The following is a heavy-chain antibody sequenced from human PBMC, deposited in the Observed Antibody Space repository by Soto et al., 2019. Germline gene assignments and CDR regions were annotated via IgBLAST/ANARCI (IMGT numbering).Heavy chain of an antibody. J-gene: IGHJ4*02. CDR1: GYTFTSYG. Sequence: QVQLVQSGAEVKKPGASVKVSCKASGYTFTSYGISGVRQAPGQGLEWMGWISAYNGNTNYAQKLQGRVTMTTDTPTRTADMELRSLRADDTAVYYCAREYGSGSRFDYWGQGTLVTVSS. CDR2: ISAYNGNT. V-gene: IGHV1-18*01. CDR3: AREYGSGSRFDY. D-gene: IGHD3-10*01.